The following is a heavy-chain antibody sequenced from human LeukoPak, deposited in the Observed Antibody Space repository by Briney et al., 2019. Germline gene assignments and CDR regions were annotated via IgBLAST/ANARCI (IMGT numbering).Heavy chain of an antibody. CDR1: EYTFTSYD. V-gene: IGHV1-8*01. Sequence: ASVKVSCKASEYTFTSYDINWVRQATGQGLEWMGWMNPNSGNTGYAQKFQGRVTMTRNTSISTAYMELSSLRSEDTAVYYCARGYCSGGSCGDYYMDVWGKGTTVTISS. D-gene: IGHD2-15*01. CDR3: ARGYCSGGSCGDYYMDV. CDR2: MNPNSGNT. J-gene: IGHJ6*03.